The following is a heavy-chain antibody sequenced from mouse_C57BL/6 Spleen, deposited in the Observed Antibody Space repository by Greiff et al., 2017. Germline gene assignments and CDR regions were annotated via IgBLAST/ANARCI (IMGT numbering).Heavy chain of an antibody. V-gene: IGHV1-15*01. CDR1: GYTFTDYE. CDR2: IDPETGGT. J-gene: IGHJ2*01. CDR3: TRRHYDYDDDFDY. D-gene: IGHD2-4*01. Sequence: QVQLQQSGAELVRPGASVTLSCKASGYTFTDYEMHWVKQTPVHGLEWIGAIDPETGGTAYNQKFQGKAILTADKSSSTAYMELRSLTSEDSAVYDCTRRHYDYDDDFDYWGQGTTLTVSS.